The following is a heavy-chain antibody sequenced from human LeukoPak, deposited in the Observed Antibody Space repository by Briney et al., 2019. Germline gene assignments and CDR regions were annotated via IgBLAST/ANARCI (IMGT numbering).Heavy chain of an antibody. CDR3: ATIKRGDIFGFFDF. Sequence: SETLSLTCTVSGGSISSHYWGWIRQPPGKGLEWIAYLRATGGTKANPSLESRVALSADASKNQFSLRLTSVTAADTAIYYCATIKRGDIFGFFDFWGQGILVTVSS. CDR2: LRATGGT. V-gene: IGHV4-59*11. J-gene: IGHJ4*02. CDR1: GGSISSHY. D-gene: IGHD5-18*01.